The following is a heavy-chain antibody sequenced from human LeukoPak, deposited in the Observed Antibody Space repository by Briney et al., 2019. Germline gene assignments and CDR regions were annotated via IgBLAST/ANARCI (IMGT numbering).Heavy chain of an antibody. Sequence: PSETLSLTCTVSGGSISSSSYYWGWIRQPPGKGLEWIGSIYYSGSTYYNPSLKSRVTISVDTSKNQFSLKLSSVTAADTAVYYCARHESSPTPVWFGEQRGRNAFDIWGQGTMVTVSS. CDR2: IYYSGST. V-gene: IGHV4-39*01. CDR3: ARHESSPTPVWFGEQRGRNAFDI. D-gene: IGHD3-10*01. CDR1: GGSISSSSYY. J-gene: IGHJ3*02.